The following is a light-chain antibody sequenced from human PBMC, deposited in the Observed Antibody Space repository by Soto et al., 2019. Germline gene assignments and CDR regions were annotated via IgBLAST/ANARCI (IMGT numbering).Light chain of an antibody. CDR3: QQYGSAPWT. V-gene: IGKV3-20*01. J-gene: IGKJ1*01. Sequence: EIVLTQSPGTLPLSPGEIATLSCRASLSVATNYVAWYQQKPGQAPRLLLYAVSGRATDIPDRFSGSGCGTDXXLPXXRLEPEDFAXYYCQQYGSAPWTFGQWTKVEIK. CDR1: LSVATNY. CDR2: AVS.